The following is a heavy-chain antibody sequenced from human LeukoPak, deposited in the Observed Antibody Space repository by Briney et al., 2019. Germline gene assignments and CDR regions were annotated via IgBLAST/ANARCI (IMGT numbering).Heavy chain of an antibody. V-gene: IGHV3-30-3*01. CDR3: ARGDVDTAMGKFDY. CDR1: GFTFSSYA. J-gene: IGHJ4*02. CDR2: ISYDGSNK. D-gene: IGHD5-18*01. Sequence: PGGSLRLSCAASGFTFSSYAMHWVRQAPGKGLEWVAVISYDGSNKYYADSVKGRFTISRDNSKNTLYLQMNSLRAEDTAVYYCARGDVDTAMGKFDYWGQGTLVTVSS.